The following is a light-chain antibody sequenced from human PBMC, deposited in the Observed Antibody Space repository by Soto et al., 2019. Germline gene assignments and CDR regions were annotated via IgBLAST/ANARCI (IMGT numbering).Light chain of an antibody. CDR2: DAS. CDR1: QSISTW. J-gene: IGKJ1*01. CDR3: QQYYSSAPSWT. V-gene: IGKV1-5*01. Sequence: DIQMTQSPSTLSAFVGDRLTITCRASQSISTWLAWYQQKPGKAPKLLIYDASSLKSGVPSRFSGSGSGIEFTLTISSLQTDDFATYYCQQYYSSAPSWTFGQGTKVELK.